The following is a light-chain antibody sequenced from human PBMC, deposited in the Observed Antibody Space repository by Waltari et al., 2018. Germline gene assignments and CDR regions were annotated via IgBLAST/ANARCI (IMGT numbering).Light chain of an antibody. CDR3: QQYSDWPYT. V-gene: IGKV3-11*01. Sequence: EIVLTQSPAILSLSPGDRATLSCRASESVADSLAWYQQKPGQSPRLLIYDSSHRATGIPARFSASGTGTDFTLTISSLQSEDFADYYCQQYSDWPYTFGQGTKLEIK. J-gene: IGKJ2*01. CDR1: ESVADS. CDR2: DSS.